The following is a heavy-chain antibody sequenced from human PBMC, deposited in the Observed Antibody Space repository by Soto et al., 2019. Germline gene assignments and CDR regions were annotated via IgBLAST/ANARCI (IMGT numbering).Heavy chain of an antibody. CDR1: GYTFTADY. CDR3: ATFIVVVPAGLG. D-gene: IGHD2-2*01. V-gene: IGHV1-2*02. CDR2: INPNSGFT. Sequence: SLQVSCKASGYTFTADYRRCGRLAPGQGLEWMGWINPNSGFTNYAQKFQGRVTMTRYTSISTAYMELSRLRSDDTAVYYCATFIVVVPAGLGRGQGTLVTVSS. J-gene: IGHJ4*02.